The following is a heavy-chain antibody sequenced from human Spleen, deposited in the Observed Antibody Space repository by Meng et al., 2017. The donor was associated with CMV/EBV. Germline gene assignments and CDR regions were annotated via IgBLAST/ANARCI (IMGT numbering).Heavy chain of an antibody. CDR1: GFTFSNYE. D-gene: IGHD4-17*01. V-gene: IGHV3-48*03. Sequence: GESLKISCTASGFTFSNYEMNWVRQAPGKGLEWVSYISSGGRTRYYADSVKGRFTIARDNAKNSLYLRFNSLRVEDTAVYYCARAYAYYYYGMDVWGQGTTVTVSS. CDR3: ARAYAYYYYGMDV. CDR2: ISSGGRTR. J-gene: IGHJ6*02.